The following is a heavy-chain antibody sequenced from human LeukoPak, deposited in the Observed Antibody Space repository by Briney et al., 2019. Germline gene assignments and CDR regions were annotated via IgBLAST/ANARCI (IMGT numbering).Heavy chain of an antibody. J-gene: IGHJ4*02. CDR1: GFTFSDFW. CDR2: INQDGSEN. CDR3: TKGRSNHY. Sequence: PGGSLRLPRAASGFTFSDFWMGWVRQAPGKGLEWVANINQDGSENYYVDSVKGRFTISRDNAKNSLYLQMNSLRAEDTAVYYCTKGRSNHYWGQGTLVTVST. V-gene: IGHV3-7*01. D-gene: IGHD3-10*01.